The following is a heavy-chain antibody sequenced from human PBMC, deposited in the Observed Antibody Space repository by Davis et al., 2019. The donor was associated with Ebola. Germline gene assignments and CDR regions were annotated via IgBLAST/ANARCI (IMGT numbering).Heavy chain of an antibody. CDR3: ARVGGSYAGGLVARWVFDP. CDR1: GGSFSGYY. V-gene: IGHV4-34*01. Sequence: PGGSLRLSCAVYGGSFSGYYWSWIRQPPGKGLEWIGEINHSGSTNYNPSLKSRVTISVDTSKNQFSLKLSSVTAADTAVYYCARVGGSYAGGLVARWVFDPWGQGTLVTVSS. J-gene: IGHJ5*02. D-gene: IGHD1-26*01. CDR2: INHSGST.